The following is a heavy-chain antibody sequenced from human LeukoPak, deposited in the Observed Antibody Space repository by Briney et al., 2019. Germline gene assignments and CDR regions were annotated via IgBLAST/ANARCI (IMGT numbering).Heavy chain of an antibody. J-gene: IGHJ6*03. CDR3: ARVRGSSSQYYYYYMDV. CDR1: GGTFSSYA. Sequence: GASVKVSCKASGGTFSSYAISWVRQAPGQGLEWMGGIIPIFGTANYAQKFQGRVTITTDESTSTAYMELSSLRSEDTAVYYCARVRGSSSQYYYYYMDVWGKGTTVTVSS. CDR2: IIPIFGTA. V-gene: IGHV1-69*05. D-gene: IGHD6-6*01.